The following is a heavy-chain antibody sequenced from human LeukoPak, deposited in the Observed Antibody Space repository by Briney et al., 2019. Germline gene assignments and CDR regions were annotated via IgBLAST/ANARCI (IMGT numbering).Heavy chain of an antibody. CDR1: GFSFDKFW. CDR3: VSQEEVPH. Sequence: PGGSLRLSCAAAGFSFDKFWMSWDRHAPGKGLEWVANIKHDGSVEQYVDSAKCRFTISRDNAKNSVYLQMDSLRAEDTAVYYCVSQEEVPHGGQGTLVTVSS. J-gene: IGHJ4*02. V-gene: IGHV3-7*01. CDR2: IKHDGSVE. D-gene: IGHD1-1*01.